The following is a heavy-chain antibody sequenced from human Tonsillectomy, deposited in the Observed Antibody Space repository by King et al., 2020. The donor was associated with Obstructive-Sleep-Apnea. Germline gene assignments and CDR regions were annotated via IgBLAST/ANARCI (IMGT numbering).Heavy chain of an antibody. CDR3: ARGSREFDY. V-gene: IGHV3-30-3*01. J-gene: IGHJ4*02. Sequence: HVQLVESGGGWVQPGRSLRLSCAASGFPFSSHAMNWVRQAPGKGLEWVATISYDGTNKFYGDSVKGRFTISRDTSKSTVDLQMNTLETEDTAVYYCARGSREFDYWGQGTLVTVSS. CDR2: ISYDGTNK. D-gene: IGHD2-2*01. CDR1: GFPFSSHA.